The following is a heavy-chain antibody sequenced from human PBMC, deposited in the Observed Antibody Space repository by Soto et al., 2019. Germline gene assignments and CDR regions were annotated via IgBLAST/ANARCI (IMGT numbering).Heavy chain of an antibody. J-gene: IGHJ4*02. CDR3: ARHAIVVVPDPPEH. D-gene: IGHD2-2*01. CDR1: GGSISSGDYY. V-gene: IGHV4-30-4*01. CDR2: IYYSGST. Sequence: SETLSLTCTVSGGSISSGDYYWSWIHQPPGKGLEWIGYIYYSGSTYYNPSLKSRVTISVDTSKNQFSLKLSSVTAADTAVYYCARHAIVVVPDPPEHWGQGTLVTVSS.